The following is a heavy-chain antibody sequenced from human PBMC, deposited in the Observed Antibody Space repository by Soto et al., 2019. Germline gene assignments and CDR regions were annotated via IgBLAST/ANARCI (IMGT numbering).Heavy chain of an antibody. J-gene: IGHJ4*02. D-gene: IGHD6-13*01. CDR3: ARESSSSCHDY. Sequence: QVQLVQSGAEVKKPGASVKVSCKASGYTFTSYGISWVRQAPGQGLEWMGWISAYNGNTNYAQKLQGRVTMTTDTSTSPGDMELRSLRSDDTAVYYCARESSSSCHDYWGQGTLVTVSS. CDR2: ISAYNGNT. V-gene: IGHV1-18*01. CDR1: GYTFTSYG.